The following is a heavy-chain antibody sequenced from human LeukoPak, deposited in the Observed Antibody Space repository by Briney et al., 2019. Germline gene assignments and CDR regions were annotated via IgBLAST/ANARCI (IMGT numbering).Heavy chain of an antibody. CDR3: ARERAGGSDDDAFDI. J-gene: IGHJ3*02. D-gene: IGHD2-15*01. Sequence: GGSLRLSCVASEFTFSNYYMSWVRQAPGKGLEWVATIRQNGRQKFYLDSVTGRFTISRDNAKNSLYVQMNSLTVDDTAVYFCARERAGGSDDDAFDIWGQGTVVTVSS. CDR2: IRQNGRQK. V-gene: IGHV3-7*03. CDR1: EFTFSNYY.